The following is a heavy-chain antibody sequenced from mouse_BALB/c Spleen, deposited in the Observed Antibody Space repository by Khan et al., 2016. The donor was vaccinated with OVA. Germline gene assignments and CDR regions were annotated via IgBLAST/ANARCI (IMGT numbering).Heavy chain of an antibody. Sequence: DLVKPGASVKLSCKASGYTFTSYWINWIKQRPGQGLEWIGHIAPGSGSTYYNEMFKGMATLTVDTSSSTVYIQLSSLSSEGSALYLGARSNYYGSSRYAMDYLGQGTSVTVSS. CDR1: GYTFTSYW. CDR2: IAPGSGST. D-gene: IGHD1-1*01. J-gene: IGHJ4*01. V-gene: IGHV1S41*01. CDR3: ARSNYYGSSRYAMDY.